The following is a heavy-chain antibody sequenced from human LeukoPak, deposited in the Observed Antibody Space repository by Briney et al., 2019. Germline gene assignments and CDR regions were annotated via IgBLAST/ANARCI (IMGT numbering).Heavy chain of an antibody. J-gene: IGHJ4*02. V-gene: IGHV1-46*01. CDR1: GYTFTTYY. CDR3: ASPGEKDYYFDY. D-gene: IGHD3-16*01. Sequence: ASVKVSCKASGYTFTTYYMHWVRQAPGPGLEWMGVIRPSDDYTKYAQRFQGRVTMTRDTSTSTVYMELSSLRSEDTAVYYCASPGEKDYYFDYWGQGTLVTVSS. CDR2: IRPSDDYT.